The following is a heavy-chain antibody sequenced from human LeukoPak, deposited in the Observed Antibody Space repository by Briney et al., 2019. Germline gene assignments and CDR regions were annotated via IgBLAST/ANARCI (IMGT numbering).Heavy chain of an antibody. J-gene: IGHJ6*02. Sequence: GGSLRLSCAASGFPFGDYYMTWIRQAPGKGLEWISYISRSGDTLYYADSVEGRFTISRDNAKNSLFLQMNSLRADDSAVYYCAREVVIFPDYYYYGMDVWGQGTTVTVSS. CDR1: GFPFGDYY. V-gene: IGHV3-11*01. CDR3: AREVVIFPDYYYYGMDV. CDR2: ISRSGDTL. D-gene: IGHD2/OR15-2a*01.